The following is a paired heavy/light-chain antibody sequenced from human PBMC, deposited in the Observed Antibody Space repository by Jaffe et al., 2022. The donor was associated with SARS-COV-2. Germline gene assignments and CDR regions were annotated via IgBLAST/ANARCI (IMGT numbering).Heavy chain of an antibody. J-gene: IGHJ4*02. CDR3: ARDAMTTDVADY. CDR1: GFTFSSHP. Sequence: EVQLVESGGGLVQPGGSLRLSCAASGFTFSSHPMNWVRQAPGKGLEWLSYISSRTNTIYYADSVKGRFIISRDNAKNSLYLQMNSLRAEDTAVYYCARDAMTTDVADYWGQGTLVTVSS. V-gene: IGHV3-48*01. D-gene: IGHD4-17*01. CDR2: ISSRTNTI.
Light chain of an antibody. CDR1: QSVSSH. J-gene: IGKJ1*01. Sequence: IVLTQSPVTLSLSPGERATLSCRASQSVSSHLAWYQQKPGQAPRLLIYEASNRATGIPARFSGSGSGTDFTLTISSLEPEDFAVYYCQQRSGWPTFGQGTKVEIK. V-gene: IGKV3-11*01. CDR2: EAS. CDR3: QQRSGWPT.